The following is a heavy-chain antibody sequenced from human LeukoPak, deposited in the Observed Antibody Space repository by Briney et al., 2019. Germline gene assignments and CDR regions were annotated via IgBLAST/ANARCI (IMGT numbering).Heavy chain of an antibody. CDR2: INHSGST. Sequence: SETLSLTCAVYGGSFSGYYWSWIRQPPGKGQEWIGEINHSGSTNYNPSLKSRVTISVDTSKNQFSLKLSSVTAADTAVYYCAGTPFEYSSSSQYYYGMDVWGQGTTVTVSS. CDR1: GGSFSGYY. D-gene: IGHD6-6*01. V-gene: IGHV4-34*01. J-gene: IGHJ6*02. CDR3: AGTPFEYSSSSQYYYGMDV.